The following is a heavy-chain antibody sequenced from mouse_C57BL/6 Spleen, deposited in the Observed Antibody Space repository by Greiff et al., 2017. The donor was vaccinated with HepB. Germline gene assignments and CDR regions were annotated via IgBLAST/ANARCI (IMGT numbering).Heavy chain of an antibody. CDR1: GYTFTSYW. V-gene: IGHV1-69*01. D-gene: IGHD1-1*01. CDR3: ARRPSTGPYAMDY. CDR2: IDPSDSYT. J-gene: IGHJ4*01. Sequence: QVQLKESGAELVMPGASVKLSCKASGYTFTSYWMHWVKQRPGQGLEWIGEIDPSDSYTNYNQKFKGKSTLTVDKSSSTAYMQLSSLTSEDSAVYYCARRPSTGPYAMDYWGQGTSVTVSS.